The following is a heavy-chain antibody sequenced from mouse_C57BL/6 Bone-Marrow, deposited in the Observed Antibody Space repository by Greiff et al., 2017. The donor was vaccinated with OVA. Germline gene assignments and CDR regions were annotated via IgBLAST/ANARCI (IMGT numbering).Heavy chain of an antibody. D-gene: IGHD1-1*01. CDR3: ARSRDYYGSSFAY. Sequence: VQLQESGAELARPGASVKLSCKASGYTFTSYGISWVKQGTGQGLEWIGEIYPRSGNTYYNEKFKGKATLTADKSSSTAYMELRSLTSEDSAVYFCARSRDYYGSSFAYWGQGTLVTVSA. J-gene: IGHJ3*01. CDR2: IYPRSGNT. V-gene: IGHV1-81*01. CDR1: GYTFTSYG.